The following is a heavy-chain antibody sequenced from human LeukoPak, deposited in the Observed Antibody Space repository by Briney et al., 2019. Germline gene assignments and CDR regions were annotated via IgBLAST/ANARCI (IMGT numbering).Heavy chain of an antibody. CDR3: AKENTHATTAFDI. D-gene: IGHD1-26*01. CDR2: ITPRGGSA. J-gene: IGHJ3*02. CDR1: GFTFSSFA. V-gene: IGHV3-23*01. Sequence: GVSLRLSCAASGFTFSSFAMSWVRQAPGKGLEWVSAITPRGGSAYYADSVKGRFTISRDNSKNTLYLQMNSLRAEDTAVYYCAKENTHATTAFDIWGQGTMVTVSS.